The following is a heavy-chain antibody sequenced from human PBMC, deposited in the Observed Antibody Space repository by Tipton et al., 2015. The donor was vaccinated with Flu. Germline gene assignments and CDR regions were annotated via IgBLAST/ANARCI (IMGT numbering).Heavy chain of an antibody. CDR2: GYYSGST. J-gene: IGHJ4*02. CDR3: ARDRGWPAALDY. V-gene: IGHV4-59*02. D-gene: IGHD3-10*01. CDR1: GDSVSYYY. Sequence: TLSLTCTVSGDSVSYYYWNWIRQPPGKGLEWIGFGYYSGSTAYNPSLRSRVTISVDTSRNQFSLNLKSVTAADTAVYYCARDRGWPAALDYWSQGILVTVSS.